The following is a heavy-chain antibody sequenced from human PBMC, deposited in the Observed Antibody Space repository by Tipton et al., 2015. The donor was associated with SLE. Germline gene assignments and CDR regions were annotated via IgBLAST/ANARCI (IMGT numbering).Heavy chain of an antibody. D-gene: IGHD3-22*01. V-gene: IGHV4-59*01. CDR2: IYYSGST. CDR3: ARASGGLLPFDY. Sequence: LRLSCTVSGGSISSYYWSWIRQPPGKGLEWIGYIYYSGSTNYNPSLKSRVTISLDTSKNQLSLKVSSVTAADTAVYYCARASGGLLPFDYWGQGTLVTVSS. J-gene: IGHJ4*02. CDR1: GGSISSYY.